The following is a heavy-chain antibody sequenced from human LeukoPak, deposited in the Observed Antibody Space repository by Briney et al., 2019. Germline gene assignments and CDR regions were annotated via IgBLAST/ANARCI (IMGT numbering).Heavy chain of an antibody. J-gene: IGHJ4*02. CDR2: IYTSSSYI. D-gene: IGHD2-21*02. CDR1: GFTFSSYW. CDR3: ARVECGGDCYSSFDY. Sequence: GGSLRLSCVGSGFTFSSYWMSWVRQAPGKGLEWVSSIYTSSSYIYYADSVKGRFTISRDNAKNSLFLQMNSLRAEDTAVYYCARVECGGDCYSSFDYWGQGTLVTVSS. V-gene: IGHV3-21*01.